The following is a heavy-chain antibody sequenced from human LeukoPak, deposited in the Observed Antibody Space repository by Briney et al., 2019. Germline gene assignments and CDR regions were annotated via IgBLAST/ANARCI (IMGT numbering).Heavy chain of an antibody. Sequence: GASVKVSCKASGYTFTDHYMHWVRQAPGQGLEWMGWINPNSDGINNYAHKFQGRVTMTRDTSISTAYMELSRLRSDDTAVYYCARAEHMGLRLGELSLYGGRWWYFDYWGQGTLVTVSS. CDR1: GYTFTDHY. CDR2: INPNSDGI. D-gene: IGHD3-16*02. V-gene: IGHV1-2*07. CDR3: ARAEHMGLRLGELSLYGGRWWYFDY. J-gene: IGHJ4*02.